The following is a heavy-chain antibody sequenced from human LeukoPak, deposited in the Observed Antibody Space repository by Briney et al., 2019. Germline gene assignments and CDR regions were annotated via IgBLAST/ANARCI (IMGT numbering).Heavy chain of an antibody. CDR2: IYPGDSDT. CDR3: ARRGNYGDWYFDL. CDR1: GYSFTSYW. V-gene: IGHV5-51*01. Sequence: GESLKISCKGSGYSFTSYWIGWVRQMPGKGLEWMGIIYPGDSDTRYSPSFQGQVTISADKSISTAYLQWNSLKASDTASHYRARRGNYGDWYFDLWGRGTLVTVSS. D-gene: IGHD1-26*01. J-gene: IGHJ2*01.